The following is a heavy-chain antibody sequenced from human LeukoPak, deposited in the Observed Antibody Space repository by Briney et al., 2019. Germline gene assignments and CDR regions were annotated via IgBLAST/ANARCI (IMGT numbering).Heavy chain of an antibody. D-gene: IGHD3-10*01. V-gene: IGHV3-11*06. CDR1: GFTFSNYY. CDR3: AREFYGRGDS. CDR2: VSTSSSHT. Sequence: GGSLRLSCAASGFTFSNYYMSWIRQAPGKGLEWISYVSTSSSHTNCADSVKGRFTISRDDAKNSLYLQMNGLRAEDTAVYYCAREFYGRGDSWGQGTLVIVSS. J-gene: IGHJ4*02.